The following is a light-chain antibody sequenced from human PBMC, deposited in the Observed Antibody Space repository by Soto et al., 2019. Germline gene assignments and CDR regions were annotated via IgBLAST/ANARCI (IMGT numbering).Light chain of an antibody. CDR2: NVS. Sequence: QSALTQPASVSGSPGQSITISCTGTSSDVGGHNFVSWHQQHPGKAPKLIIYNVSNRPSGVSNRFSGSKSGNTASLTISGLQAEDEADYYCSSYTSSVTYVFGTGTKVTVL. CDR3: SSYTSSVTYV. J-gene: IGLJ1*01. V-gene: IGLV2-14*01. CDR1: SSDVGGHNF.